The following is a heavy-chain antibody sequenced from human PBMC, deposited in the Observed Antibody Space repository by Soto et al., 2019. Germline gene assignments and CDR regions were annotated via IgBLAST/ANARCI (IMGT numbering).Heavy chain of an antibody. CDR1: GGSISSSSYY. Sequence: PSETLSLTCTVSGGSISSSSYYWGWIRQPPGKGLEWIGSIYYSGSTYYNPSLKSRVTISVDTTKNQFSLKLSSVTAADTAVYYCARLTIFGVVIGDRTYYFDYWGQGTLVTVSS. V-gene: IGHV4-39*01. D-gene: IGHD3-3*01. CDR3: ARLTIFGVVIGDRTYYFDY. J-gene: IGHJ4*02. CDR2: IYYSGST.